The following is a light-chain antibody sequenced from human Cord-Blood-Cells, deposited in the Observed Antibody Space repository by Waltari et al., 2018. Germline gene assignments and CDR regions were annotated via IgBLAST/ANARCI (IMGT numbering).Light chain of an antibody. J-gene: IGLJ2*01. V-gene: IGLV2-11*01. CDR1: SSDVGGSNY. CDR2: EVS. Sequence: QSALTQPRSVSGSPGQSVTLSCTGTSSDVGGSNYVSWYKQHPGNAPKHMCYEVSKRPSGVPDRFSVAKAGNTASLTLSGLQAEDEADYYCCSYAGSYTVVFGGGTKLTVL. CDR3: CSYAGSYTVV.